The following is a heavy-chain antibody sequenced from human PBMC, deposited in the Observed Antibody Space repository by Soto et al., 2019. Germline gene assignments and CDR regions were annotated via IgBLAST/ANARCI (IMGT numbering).Heavy chain of an antibody. J-gene: IGHJ6*02. Sequence: QVQLQESGPGLVKSSQTLSLTCTVSGGSISSDGNYWSWIRQHPGKGLEWIGYIYYSGSTNYNPSRKSRVTRSGDTSKNQFSLKLNSVTAADTAVDYCARARMVRGIIYYDGMDVWGQGTTGTVSS. V-gene: IGHV4-31*03. D-gene: IGHD3-10*01. CDR3: ARARMVRGIIYYDGMDV. CDR2: IYYSGST. CDR1: GGSISSDGNY.